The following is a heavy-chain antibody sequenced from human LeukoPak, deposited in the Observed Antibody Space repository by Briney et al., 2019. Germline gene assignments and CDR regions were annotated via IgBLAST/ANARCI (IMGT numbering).Heavy chain of an antibody. V-gene: IGHV6-1*01. CDR3: ARAPIAAAGLDAFDI. Sequence: SQTLSLTCAISGDSVSSNSAAWNWIRQSPSRGLEGLGSTYYRSKWYNDYAVSVKSRITLNPAKSKNQFSLQLNSVTPEDTAVYYCARAPIAAAGLDAFDIWGQGTMVTVSS. CDR2: TYYRSKWYN. D-gene: IGHD6-13*01. J-gene: IGHJ3*02. CDR1: GDSVSSNSAA.